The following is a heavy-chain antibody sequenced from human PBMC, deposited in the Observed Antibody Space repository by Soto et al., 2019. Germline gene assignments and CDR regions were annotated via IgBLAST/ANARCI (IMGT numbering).Heavy chain of an antibody. CDR3: AKDGVPLRYFDWLSSYYYYYYGMDV. CDR2: ISYDGSNK. J-gene: IGHJ6*02. CDR1: GFTFSSYG. Sequence: GGSLRLSCAASGFTFSSYGMHWVRQAPGKGLEWVAVISYDGSNKYYADSVKGRFTISRDNSKNTLYLQMNSLRAEDTAVYYCAKDGVPLRYFDWLSSYYYYYYGMDVWGQGTTVTVSS. D-gene: IGHD3-9*01. V-gene: IGHV3-30*18.